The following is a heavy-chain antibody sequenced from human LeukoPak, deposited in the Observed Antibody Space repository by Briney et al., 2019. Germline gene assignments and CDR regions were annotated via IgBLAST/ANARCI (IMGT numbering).Heavy chain of an antibody. J-gene: IGHJ4*02. CDR1: GFTFSTNS. CDR3: ARGVLGMKPLDY. V-gene: IGHV3-53*01. CDR2: MYGTGNI. Sequence: GGSLRLSCAASGFTFSTNSMSWVRQAPGKGLEWVSFMYGTGNIYYADSVKGRFTISRDNSNNKFYLQMNSLEAADTAVYYCARGVLGMKPLDYWGQGTLVTVSS. D-gene: IGHD1-26*01.